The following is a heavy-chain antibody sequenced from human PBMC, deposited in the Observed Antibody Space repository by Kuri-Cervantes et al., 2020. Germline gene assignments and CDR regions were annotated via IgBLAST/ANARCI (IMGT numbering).Heavy chain of an antibody. CDR2: VNHSGST. V-gene: IGHV4-34*01. CDR1: GGSFSGYY. Sequence: SQTLSLTCAVYGGSFSGYYWSWIRQPPGKGLEWIGEVNHSGSTYYNPSLKSRVTISVDTSKNQFSLKLSSVTAADTAVYYCATDSSGYYYAGSWFDPWGQGTLVTDSS. D-gene: IGHD3-22*01. CDR3: ATDSSGYYYAGSWFDP. J-gene: IGHJ5*02.